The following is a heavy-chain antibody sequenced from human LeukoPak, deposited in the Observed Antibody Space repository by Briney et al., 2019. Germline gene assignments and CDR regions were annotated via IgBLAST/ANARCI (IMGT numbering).Heavy chain of an antibody. Sequence: GASVKVSCKASGYTFTSYGISWVRQAPGQGLEWMGWISAYNGNTNYAQKLQGRVTMTADTSTSTAYMELRSLRSDDTAVYYCARDQLQDPTSQYQLLGWFDPRGQGTLVTVSS. CDR3: ARDQLQDPTSQYQLLGWFDP. D-gene: IGHD2-2*01. J-gene: IGHJ5*02. V-gene: IGHV1-18*01. CDR1: GYTFTSYG. CDR2: ISAYNGNT.